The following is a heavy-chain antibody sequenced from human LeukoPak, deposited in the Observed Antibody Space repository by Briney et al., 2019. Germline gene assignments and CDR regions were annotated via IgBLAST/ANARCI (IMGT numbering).Heavy chain of an antibody. CDR1: GFTFSSYW. J-gene: IGHJ4*02. V-gene: IGHV3-74*01. CDR2: INSDGSNT. CDR3: ARVRDISGHWGFLDY. D-gene: IGHD6-19*01. Sequence: GGSLRLSCAASGFTFSSYWMHWVRQAPGKGLVWVSRINSDGSNTNYADSVKGRFTISRDNAKNTQYLQMNSLRAEDTAVFYCARVRDISGHWGFLDYWGQGTLVTVSS.